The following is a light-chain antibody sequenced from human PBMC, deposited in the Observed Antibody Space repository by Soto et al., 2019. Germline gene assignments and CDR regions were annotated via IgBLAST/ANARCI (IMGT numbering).Light chain of an antibody. CDR3: SSYTTSSTLV. CDR1: SSDVGGYNF. CDR2: EVT. J-gene: IGLJ1*01. Sequence: QSALTQPASVSGSPGQSITISCTGTSSDVGGYNFVSWYQQHPGKAPKLMIYEVTSRPSGVSNRFSGSKSGNTASLTISGLQPEDEADYYCSSYTTSSTLVFGTGTNLTVL. V-gene: IGLV2-14*03.